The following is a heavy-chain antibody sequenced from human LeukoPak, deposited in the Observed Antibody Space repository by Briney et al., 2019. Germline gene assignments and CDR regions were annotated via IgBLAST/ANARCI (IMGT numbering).Heavy chain of an antibody. CDR1: GFTFSSYA. CDR3: ANGYCSGGSCYRDAAFDI. CDR2: ISGSGGST. J-gene: IGHJ3*02. D-gene: IGHD2-15*01. V-gene: IGHV3-23*01. Sequence: GGSLRLSCAASGFTFSSYAMSWVRQAPGKELEWVSAISGSGGSTYYADSVKGRFTISRDNSKNTLYLQMNSLRAEDTAVYYCANGYCSGGSCYRDAAFDIWGQGTMVTVSS.